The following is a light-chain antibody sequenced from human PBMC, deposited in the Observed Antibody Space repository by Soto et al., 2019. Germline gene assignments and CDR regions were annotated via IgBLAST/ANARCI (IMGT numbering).Light chain of an antibody. Sequence: EIVMTQSPDTISVSPGDTATLSCRSSQNIHINLAWYQQKPGQAPTLLIYGVTARAPGVPARFSGSGYGTDFTLTIRSVQSGDFGVFYCQQYEGWPRTFGLGTKVEIQ. CDR3: QQYEGWPRT. CDR1: QNIHIN. J-gene: IGKJ2*01. CDR2: GVT. V-gene: IGKV3-15*01.